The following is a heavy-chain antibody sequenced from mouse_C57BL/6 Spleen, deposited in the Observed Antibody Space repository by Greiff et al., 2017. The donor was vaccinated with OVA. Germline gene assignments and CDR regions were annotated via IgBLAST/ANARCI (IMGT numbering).Heavy chain of an antibody. CDR2: IDPSDSYT. V-gene: IGHV1-69*01. CDR3: ALGYYGSPFDY. J-gene: IGHJ2*01. D-gene: IGHD1-1*01. Sequence: QVQLKQPGAELVMPGASVKLSCKASGYTFTSYWMHWVKQRPGQGLEWIGEIDPSDSYTNYNQTFKGKSTLTADKSSSTAYMQLSSMTSEDSAVYFGALGYYGSPFDYWGQGTTLTVSS. CDR1: GYTFTSYW.